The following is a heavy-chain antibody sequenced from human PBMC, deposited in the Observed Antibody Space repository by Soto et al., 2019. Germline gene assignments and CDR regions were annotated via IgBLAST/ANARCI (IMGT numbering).Heavy chain of an antibody. J-gene: IGHJ4*02. CDR1: GYTFTSYG. D-gene: IGHD2-15*01. CDR3: ARARGYCSGGSCSESFDY. CDR2: TSAYNGNT. V-gene: IGHV1-18*01. Sequence: ASVKVSCKASGYTFTSYGISWVRQAPGQGLEWMGWTSAYNGNTNYAQKLQGRVTMTTDTSTSTAYMELRSLRSDDTAVYYFARARGYCSGGSCSESFDYWGQGTLVTVSS.